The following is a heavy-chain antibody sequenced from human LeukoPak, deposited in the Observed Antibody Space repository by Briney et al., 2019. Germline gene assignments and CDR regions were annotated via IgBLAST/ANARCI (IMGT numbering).Heavy chain of an antibody. J-gene: IGHJ4*02. CDR1: GFTFSRNA. CDR3: AKDPYGTRYFDY. D-gene: IGHD2-2*01. Sequence: GGSLRLSCVASGFTFSRNAMSWVRQAPGKGLEWVSSLSGSGGDTYYADSVKGRFTISRDNSKNTVYLQMNSLKAEDTAGYYCAKDPYGTRYFDYWGQGTLVTVSS. V-gene: IGHV3-23*01. CDR2: LSGSGGDT.